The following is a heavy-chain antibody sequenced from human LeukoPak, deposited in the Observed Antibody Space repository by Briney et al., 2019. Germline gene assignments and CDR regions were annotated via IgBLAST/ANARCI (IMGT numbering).Heavy chain of an antibody. CDR2: ISGSGGGT. CDR1: GFVFHNYW. CDR3: AKEYGSGSYYGY. V-gene: IGHV3-23*01. D-gene: IGHD3-10*01. J-gene: IGHJ4*02. Sequence: PGGSLRLSCAASGFVFHNYWMSWVRQAPGKGLEWVSGISGSGGGTYYADSVKGRFTISRDNSKNTVYLQMNSLRAEDTAVYYCAKEYGSGSYYGYWGQGTLVTVSS.